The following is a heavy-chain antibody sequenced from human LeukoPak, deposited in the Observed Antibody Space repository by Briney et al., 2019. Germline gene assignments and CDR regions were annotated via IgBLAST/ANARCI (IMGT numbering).Heavy chain of an antibody. J-gene: IGHJ4*02. CDR2: IDPEDGET. CDR3: ATVWGGSSGGFDY. D-gene: IGHD2-15*01. CDR1: GYSLTVLS. V-gene: IGHV1-24*01. Sequence: GASVKVSRKVSGYSLTVLSIHWVRQAPGKGLGWMGGIDPEDGETLYAQNLQCRVTMTEDTSTDTAYMELSSLRSEDTAVYYCATVWGGSSGGFDYWGQGTLVTVSS.